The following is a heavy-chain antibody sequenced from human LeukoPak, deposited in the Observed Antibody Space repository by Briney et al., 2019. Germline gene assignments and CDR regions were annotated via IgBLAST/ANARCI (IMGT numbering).Heavy chain of an antibody. J-gene: IGHJ4*02. CDR1: GGSISSYY. V-gene: IGHV4-59*01. CDR3: GSGDLISWSDGAFHY. Sequence: PSETMSLTRTVSGGSISSYYWSWIRQPPGKGLGWIGYIYYTGSTNYNPSLKSRVTISVDPSKNQFSLKLSSVSAAATAVCCCGSGDLISWSDGAFHYSAQGTLLTVSS. D-gene: IGHD1-26*01. CDR2: IYYTGST.